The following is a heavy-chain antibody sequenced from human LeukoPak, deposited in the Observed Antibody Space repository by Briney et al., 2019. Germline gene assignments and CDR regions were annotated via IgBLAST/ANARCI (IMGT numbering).Heavy chain of an antibody. CDR1: GFTFSSYA. J-gene: IGHJ4*02. CDR3: AKDFGGSSWYIGY. Sequence: GRSLKLSCAASGFTFSSYAMHWVRQAPGKGLEWVAVISYDGSNKYYADSVKGRFTISRDNSKNTLYLQMNSLRAEDTAVYYCAKDFGGSSWYIGYWGQGTLVTVSS. D-gene: IGHD6-13*01. CDR2: ISYDGSNK. V-gene: IGHV3-30-3*01.